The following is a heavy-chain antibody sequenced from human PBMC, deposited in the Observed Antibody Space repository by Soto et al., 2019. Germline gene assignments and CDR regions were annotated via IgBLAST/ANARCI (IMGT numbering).Heavy chain of an antibody. J-gene: IGHJ4*02. CDR2: ISGSGGTT. V-gene: IGHV3-23*01. CDR1: GFTFSSYV. D-gene: IGHD3-10*01. Sequence: GGSLRLSCAASGFTFSSYVMSWVRQAPGKGLEWVSAISGSGGTTYYADSVKGRFTISRDNSKNTLFLQMNSLRAEDTAIYYCAKKVNSGPGSQYFDYWGQGTLVTVSS. CDR3: AKKVNSGPGSQYFDY.